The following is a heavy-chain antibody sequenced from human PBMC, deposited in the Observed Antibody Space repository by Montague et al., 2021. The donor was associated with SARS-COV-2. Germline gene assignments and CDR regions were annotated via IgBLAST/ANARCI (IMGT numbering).Heavy chain of an antibody. J-gene: IGHJ4*03. V-gene: IGHV4-39*01. CDR2: ISYPGNT. CDR3: ARRLYYWDSSGQRRHFDF. CDR1: GDSISSSSYD. Sequence: SETLSLTCTVSGDSISSSSYDWGWIRRPPGKGLEWIGRISYPGNTYYNPSLKSRVTISVETSRNQFSLKVSSVTAPDTAVYYCARRLYYWDSSGQRRHFDFWGQGTMVTVSS. D-gene: IGHD3-22*01.